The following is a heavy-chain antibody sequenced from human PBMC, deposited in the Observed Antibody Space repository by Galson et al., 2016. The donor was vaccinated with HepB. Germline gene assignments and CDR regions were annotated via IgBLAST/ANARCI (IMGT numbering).Heavy chain of an antibody. V-gene: IGHV3-23*01. D-gene: IGHD6-19*01. CDR2: INNNGDNR. J-gene: IGHJ4*02. Sequence: APGKGLEWVATINNNGDNRHYADSVMGRFTISRDNFQNTVSLQMNSLRDDDTAVYYCVTWLQVHFDHWGRGILVTVSS. CDR3: VTWLQVHFDH.